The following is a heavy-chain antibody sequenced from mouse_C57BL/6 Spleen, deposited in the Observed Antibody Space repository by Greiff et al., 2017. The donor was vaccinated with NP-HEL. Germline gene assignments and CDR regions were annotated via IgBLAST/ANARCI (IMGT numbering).Heavy chain of an antibody. CDR3: ASRTPYYFDY. J-gene: IGHJ2*01. V-gene: IGHV5-6*02. Sequence: EVKLVESGGDLVKPGGSLKLSCAASGFTFSSYGMSWVRQTPDKRLEWVATISSGGSYTYYPDSVKGRFTISRDNAKNTLYLQMSSLKSEDTAMYYCASRTPYYFDYWGQGTTLTVSS. CDR1: GFTFSSYG. CDR2: ISSGGSYT.